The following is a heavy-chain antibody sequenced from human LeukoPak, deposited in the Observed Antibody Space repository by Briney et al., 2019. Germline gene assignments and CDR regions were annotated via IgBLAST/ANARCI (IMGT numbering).Heavy chain of an antibody. CDR2: IYYSGST. V-gene: IGHV4-59*01. J-gene: IGHJ5*02. CDR3: AREGDYDFWSGYQNWFDP. CDR1: GGSISSYY. D-gene: IGHD3-3*01. Sequence: SETLSLTCTVSGGSISSYYWSWFRQPPGKGLEWIGYIYYSGSTNYNPSLKSRVTISVDTSKNQFSLKLSSVTAADTAVYYCAREGDYDFWSGYQNWFDPWGQGTLVTVSS.